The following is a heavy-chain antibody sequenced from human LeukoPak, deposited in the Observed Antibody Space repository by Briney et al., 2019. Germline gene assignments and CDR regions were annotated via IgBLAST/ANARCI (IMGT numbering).Heavy chain of an antibody. CDR3: ARDEGDY. J-gene: IGHJ4*02. V-gene: IGHV4-39*07. Sequence: PSETLSLTCTVSGGSISSSSYYWGWIRQPPGKGLEWIGSIYHSGSTYYNPSLKSRVTISVDTSKNQFSLKLSSVTAADTAVYYCARDEGDYWGQGTLVTVSS. CDR1: GGSISSSSYY. CDR2: IYHSGST.